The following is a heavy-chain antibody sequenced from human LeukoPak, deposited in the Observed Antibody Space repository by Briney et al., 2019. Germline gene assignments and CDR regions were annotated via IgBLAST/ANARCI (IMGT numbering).Heavy chain of an antibody. D-gene: IGHD2/OR15-2a*01. CDR1: GYTFTGYY. CDR3: ATDSRLLGFDY. V-gene: IGHV1-2*02. CDR2: INPNSGGT. J-gene: IGHJ4*02. Sequence: ASVKVSCKASGYTFTGYYMHWVRQAPGQGLEWMGWINPNSGGTNYAQKFQGRVTMTEDTSTDTAYMELSSLRSEDTAVYYCATDSRLLGFDYWGQGTLVTVSS.